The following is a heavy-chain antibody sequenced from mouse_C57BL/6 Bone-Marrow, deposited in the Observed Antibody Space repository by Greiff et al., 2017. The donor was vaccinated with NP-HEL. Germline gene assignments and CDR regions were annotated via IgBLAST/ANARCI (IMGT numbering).Heavy chain of an antibody. CDR2: ISSGGDYI. Sequence: EVKLVESGEGLVKPGGSLKLSCAASGFTFSSYAMSWVRQTPEKRLEWVAYISSGGDYIYYADTVKGRFTISRDNARNPLYLQMSSLKSEDTAMYYCTRCIYYYGGPLYYYAMDYWGQGTSVTVSS. CDR3: TRCIYYYGGPLYYYAMDY. CDR1: GFTFSSYA. J-gene: IGHJ4*01. D-gene: IGHD1-1*01. V-gene: IGHV5-9-1*02.